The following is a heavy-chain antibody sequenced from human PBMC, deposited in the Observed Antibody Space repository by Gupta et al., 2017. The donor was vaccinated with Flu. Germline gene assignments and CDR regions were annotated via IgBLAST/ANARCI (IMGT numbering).Heavy chain of an antibody. CDR3: SIGEHFNTLAGYAERHFDS. J-gene: IGHJ4*02. V-gene: IGHV1-8*01. Sequence: NWRRLATGRRFEWMGGMNPDRGNTEVAQKFQGRATMTRDTPTGTAYLDLSGLTSEATAVYYCSIGEHFNTLAGYAERHFDSWGQGTLVTVSS. D-gene: IGHD3-9*01. CDR2: MNPDRGNT.